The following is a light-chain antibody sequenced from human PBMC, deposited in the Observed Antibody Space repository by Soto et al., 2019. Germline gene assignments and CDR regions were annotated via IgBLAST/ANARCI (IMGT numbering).Light chain of an antibody. CDR2: DVS. J-gene: IGLJ2*01. Sequence: QSVLTQPASVSGSPGQSITISCTGTSSDIGGYNYVSWYQQHPGKAPKLMIYDVSNRPSGVSNRFSGSKSGNTASLTISGLQAEDEADYCCSSYSSSSFVVFGGGTQLTVL. CDR1: SSDIGGYNY. CDR3: SSYSSSSFVV. V-gene: IGLV2-14*01.